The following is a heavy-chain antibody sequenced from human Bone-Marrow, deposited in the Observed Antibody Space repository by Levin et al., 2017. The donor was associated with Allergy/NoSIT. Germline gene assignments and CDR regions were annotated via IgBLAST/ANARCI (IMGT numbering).Heavy chain of an antibody. CDR3: ARPGFSYGVNDAFNL. D-gene: IGHD5-18*01. J-gene: IGHJ3*01. CDR2: ISHDGSKR. V-gene: IGHV3-30*04. CDR1: GFTFSNYA. Sequence: GGSLRLSCAASGFTFSNYALHWVRQAPGEGLDWVAVISHDGSKRYYAGSVKGRFTISRDNSKNMLYLQLNRLRADEDTAVYYCARPGFSYGVNDAFNLWGQGTMVTVSS.